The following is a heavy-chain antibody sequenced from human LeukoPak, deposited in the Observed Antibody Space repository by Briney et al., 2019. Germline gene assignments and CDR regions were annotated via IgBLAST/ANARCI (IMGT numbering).Heavy chain of an antibody. CDR1: GFTFSTYT. J-gene: IGHJ4*02. V-gene: IGHV3-21*01. D-gene: IGHD4/OR15-4a*01. CDR2: ISSSSSFI. Sequence: GGSLRLSCAASGFTFSTYTMTGVRQAPGKGLEWVSSISSSSSFIYNADSVKGRFTISRDNAKNSLYLRMNSLRAEDTAVYYCARDGAGGYYFDYWGQGTLVTVSS. CDR3: ARDGAGGYYFDY.